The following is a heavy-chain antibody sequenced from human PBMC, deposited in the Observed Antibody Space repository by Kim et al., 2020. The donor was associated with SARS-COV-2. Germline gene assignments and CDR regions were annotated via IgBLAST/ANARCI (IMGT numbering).Heavy chain of an antibody. Sequence: SETLSLTCTVSGGSVSSGSYYWSWIRQPPGKGLEWIGYIYYSGSTNYNPSLKSRVTISVDTSKNQFSLKLSSVTAADTAVYYCARELDSSGPPIWGQGTMVTVSS. CDR1: GGSVSSGSYY. J-gene: IGHJ3*02. D-gene: IGHD3-22*01. CDR2: IYYSGST. V-gene: IGHV4-61*01. CDR3: ARELDSSGPPI.